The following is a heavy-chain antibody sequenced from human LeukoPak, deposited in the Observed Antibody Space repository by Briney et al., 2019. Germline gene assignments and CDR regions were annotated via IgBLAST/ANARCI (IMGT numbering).Heavy chain of an antibody. CDR1: GGSISSFY. J-gene: IGHJ5*02. CDR2: VYYSGST. CDR3: ARAGIAAAGNRWFDP. D-gene: IGHD6-13*01. Sequence: SDTLSLTCTLSGGSISSFYWRWLRPPPGKGLEWFGYVYYSGSTNYNPSLKSRVTISVDTSKNQFSLKLSSVTAADTAVYYCARAGIAAAGNRWFDPWGQGTLVTVSS. V-gene: IGHV4-59*07.